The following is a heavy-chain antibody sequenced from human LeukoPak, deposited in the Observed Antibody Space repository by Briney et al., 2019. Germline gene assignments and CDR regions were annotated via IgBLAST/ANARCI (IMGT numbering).Heavy chain of an antibody. CDR2: IYYSGST. CDR3: ARVRRMATTRGGFDY. CDR1: GGSISSSRYY. J-gene: IGHJ4*02. Sequence: SETLSLTCTVSGGSISSSRYYWGWIRQPPGKGLEWIGSIYYSGSTYYNPSLKSRVTISVDTSKNQFSLKLSSVTAADTAVYYCARVRRMATTRGGFDYWGQGTLVTVSS. D-gene: IGHD5-24*01. V-gene: IGHV4-39*07.